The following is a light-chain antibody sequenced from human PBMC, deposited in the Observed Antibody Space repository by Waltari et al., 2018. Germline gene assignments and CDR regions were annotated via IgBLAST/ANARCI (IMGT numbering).Light chain of an antibody. CDR3: SSYISSDTLEL. V-gene: IGLV2-14*03. CDR1: SSDVGGYNY. CDR2: DVS. Sequence: QSALTQPASVSGSPGQSITISCPGTSSDVGGYNYVSWYQQHPGKAPKLIIFDVSNRPSGVSSRFSGSKSGNTASLTISGLQAQDEADYYCSSYISSDTLELFGGGTSLTVL. J-gene: IGLJ2*01.